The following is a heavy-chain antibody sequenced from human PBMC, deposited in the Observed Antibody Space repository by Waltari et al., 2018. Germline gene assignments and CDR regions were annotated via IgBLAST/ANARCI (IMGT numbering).Heavy chain of an antibody. Sequence: EVQLVESGGGLIQPGGSLRLSCAASGFTVSGKYMIWVRQAPGEGLEGVAVIYSGGRTDYADSVKGRGTISRDTSRNTLYLQMNSLRAEDTAVYYCGSGSAWYGYFDLWGRGTLVTVSS. J-gene: IGHJ2*01. V-gene: IGHV3-53*01. CDR1: GFTVSGKY. D-gene: IGHD6-19*01. CDR2: IYSGGRT. CDR3: GSGSAWYGYFDL.